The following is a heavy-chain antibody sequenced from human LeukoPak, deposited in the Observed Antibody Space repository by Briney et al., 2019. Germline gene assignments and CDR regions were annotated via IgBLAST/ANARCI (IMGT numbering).Heavy chain of an antibody. D-gene: IGHD2-21*02. CDR2: IDYSGGDT. J-gene: IGHJ4*02. CDR3: AKFDRTATYFDS. Sequence: GGSLRLSCTASGFTLSSYEMSWIRQAPGKGLEWVSSIDYSGGDTHYADSVKGRFTISRDNSKNTLYLQLTSLRVDDTAVYYCAKFDRTATYFDSWGQGTRVTISS. CDR1: GFTLSSYE. V-gene: IGHV3-23*01.